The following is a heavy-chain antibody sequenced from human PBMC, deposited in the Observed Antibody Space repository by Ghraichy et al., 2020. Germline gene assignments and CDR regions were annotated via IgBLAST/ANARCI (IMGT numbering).Heavy chain of an antibody. V-gene: IGHV3-21*01. CDR3: ASPHPYYYDSSGYYSPVAFDI. J-gene: IGHJ3*02. D-gene: IGHD3-22*01. Sequence: GGSLRLSCAASGFTFSSYSMNWVRQAPGKGLEWVSSISSSSSYIYYADSVKGRFTISRDNAKNSLYLQMNSLRAEDTAVYYCASPHPYYYDSSGYYSPVAFDIWGQGTMVTVSS. CDR2: ISSSSSYI. CDR1: GFTFSSYS.